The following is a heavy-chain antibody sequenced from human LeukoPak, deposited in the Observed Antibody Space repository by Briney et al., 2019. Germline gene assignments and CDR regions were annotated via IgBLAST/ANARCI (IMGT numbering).Heavy chain of an antibody. V-gene: IGHV3-21*01. CDR3: ARAAWFDP. J-gene: IGHJ5*02. CDR1: GFTFSSYS. Sequence: GGSLRLSCAASGFTFSSYSMNWVRQAPGKGLEWVSSISSSSSYIYYADSVKGRFTTSRDNAKNSPYLQMNSLRAEDTAVYHCARAAWFDPWGQGTLVTVSS. CDR2: ISSSSSYI.